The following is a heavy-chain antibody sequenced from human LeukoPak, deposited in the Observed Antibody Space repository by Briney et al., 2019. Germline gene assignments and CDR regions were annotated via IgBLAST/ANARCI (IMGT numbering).Heavy chain of an antibody. CDR3: ARGAFN. J-gene: IGHJ4*02. CDR1: GFTVSSNY. CDR2: IYDGGST. Sequence: GGSLRLSCAASGFTVSSNYMNWVRQAPGKGLEWVSVIYDGGSTYYSDAVRGRFAASRDPSKNTLYLQMNSLRAEDTAVYYCARGAFNWGRGTLVTVSS. V-gene: IGHV3-53*01.